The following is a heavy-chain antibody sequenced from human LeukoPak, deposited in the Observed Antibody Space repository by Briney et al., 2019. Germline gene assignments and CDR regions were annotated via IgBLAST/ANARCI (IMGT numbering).Heavy chain of an antibody. J-gene: IGHJ5*02. V-gene: IGHV4-59*08. CDR2: IYYSGST. D-gene: IGHD2-15*01. CDR1: GGSISSYY. CDR3: ARAVVVVLAATVSNWFDP. Sequence: PSETLSLTCSVSGGSISSYYWSWIRQPPGKGLEWIGYIYYSGSTNFKSPLKSRVTMSGDTSKNQFSLKLNSVTAADTAVYYCARAVVVVLAATVSNWFDPWGQGTLVTVPS.